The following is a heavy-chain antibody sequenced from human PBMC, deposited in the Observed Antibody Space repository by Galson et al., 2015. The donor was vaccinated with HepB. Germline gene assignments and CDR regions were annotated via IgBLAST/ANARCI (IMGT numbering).Heavy chain of an antibody. V-gene: IGHV1-2*02. J-gene: IGHJ5*02. CDR1: GYTFTDHY. CDR2: INPKSGDT. CDR3: ARGGGRYCLDA. Sequence: SVKVSCKASGYTFTDHYFHWVRQAPGQGLEWMGWINPKSGDTKYEQNFQGRVSMTRDTSVSLVSMELSSLRSDDTAVYYCARGGGRYCLDAWGQGTLVIVPS. D-gene: IGHD3-10*01.